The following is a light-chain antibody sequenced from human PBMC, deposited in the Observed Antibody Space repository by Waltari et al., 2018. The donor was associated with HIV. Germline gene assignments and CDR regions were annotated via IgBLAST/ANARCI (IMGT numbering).Light chain of an antibody. J-gene: IGKJ2*01. CDR3: MQALQTPLA. CDR2: MGS. Sequence: DIVMTQSPLSLPVTPGESASISCRSSQSLLHSNGNNYVDWYLQKPGQSPQLLIYMGSNRASGVPDRFSGSGSGTDFTLKISRVEADDVGVYYCMQALQTPLAFAQGTKLEIK. CDR1: QSLLHSNGNNY. V-gene: IGKV2-28*01.